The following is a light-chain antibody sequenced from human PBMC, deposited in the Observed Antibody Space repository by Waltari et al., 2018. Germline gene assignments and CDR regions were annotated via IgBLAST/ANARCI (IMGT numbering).Light chain of an antibody. V-gene: IGLV2-14*01. Sequence: QSALTQPASVSGSPGQSITISCTGTRSDVGSYNYVDWYQQYPGKAPKLMISEVSNRPSGISNRFSGSKSGNTASLTISGLQAEDEAYYYCSSYTGRSTLLYVFGTGTKVTVL. J-gene: IGLJ1*01. CDR3: SSYTGRSTLLYV. CDR1: RSDVGSYNY. CDR2: EVS.